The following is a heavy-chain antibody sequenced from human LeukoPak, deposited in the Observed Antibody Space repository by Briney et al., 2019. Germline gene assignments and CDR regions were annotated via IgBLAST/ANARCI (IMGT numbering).Heavy chain of an antibody. CDR1: GFTFSSYS. CDR3: ARDGSYYDFWSGDPSWFDP. CDR2: ISSSSSYI. D-gene: IGHD3-3*01. V-gene: IGHV3-21*01. Sequence: GGSLRLSCAASGFTFSSYSMNWDRQAPGKGLEWVSSISSSSSYIYYADSVKGRFTISRDNAKNSLYLQMNSLRAEDTAVYYCARDGSYYDFWSGDPSWFDPWGQGTLVTVSS. J-gene: IGHJ5*02.